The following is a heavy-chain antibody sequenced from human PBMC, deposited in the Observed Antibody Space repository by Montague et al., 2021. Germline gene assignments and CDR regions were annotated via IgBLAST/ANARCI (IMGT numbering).Heavy chain of an antibody. CDR3: ASGNDYSGNCFDY. CDR2: LYSSGST. J-gene: IGHJ4*02. V-gene: IGHV4-31*03. D-gene: IGHD4-23*01. Sequence: TLSLTCNVSGGAISSECYSWSWLPQHPGKGLVWIVYLYSSGSTYYSPSLESRITISVDTSQNQFSLRLTSVTAADTAVYFCASGNDYSGNCFDYWGQGTLVTVSS. CDR1: GGAISSECYS.